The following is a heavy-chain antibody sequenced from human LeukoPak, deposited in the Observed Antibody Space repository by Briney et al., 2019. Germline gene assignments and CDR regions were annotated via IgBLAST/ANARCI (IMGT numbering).Heavy chain of an antibody. J-gene: IGHJ5*02. V-gene: IGHV4-59*01. CDR1: GGSISSYY. Sequence: PSETLSLTCTVSGGSISSYYWSWIRQPPGKGLEWVGYIYYSGSTNYNPSLKSRVTIIVDASKSQFSLKLSSVTAADTAVYYCARALYCSSTSCYGDNWFDPWGQGTLVTVSS. D-gene: IGHD2-2*01. CDR3: ARALYCSSTSCYGDNWFDP. CDR2: IYYSGST.